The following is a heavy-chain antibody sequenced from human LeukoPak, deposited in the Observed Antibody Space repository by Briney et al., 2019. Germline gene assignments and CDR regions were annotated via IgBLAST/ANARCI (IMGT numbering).Heavy chain of an antibody. CDR3: ARDLGYSYGSYYYYGMDV. Sequence: ASVKVSCKASGHTFTGYYMHWVRQAPGQGLGWMGWINPNSGGTNYAQKFQGRVTMTRDTSISTAYMELSRLRSDDTAVYYCARDLGYSYGSYYYYGMDVWGQGTTVTVSS. V-gene: IGHV1-2*02. CDR1: GHTFTGYY. CDR2: INPNSGGT. J-gene: IGHJ6*02. D-gene: IGHD5-18*01.